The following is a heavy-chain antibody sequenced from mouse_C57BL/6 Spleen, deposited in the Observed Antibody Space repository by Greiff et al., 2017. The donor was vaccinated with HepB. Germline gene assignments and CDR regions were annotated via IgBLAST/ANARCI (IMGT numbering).Heavy chain of an antibody. J-gene: IGHJ4*01. Sequence: QVQLQQSGAELAKPGASVKLSCKASGYTFTSYWMHWVKQRPGQGLEWIGYINPSSGYTKYNQKFKDKATLTADKSSSTAYMQLSSLTYEDSAVYYCARLTDGFRYAMDYWGQGTSVTVSS. D-gene: IGHD2-3*01. V-gene: IGHV1-7*01. CDR3: ARLTDGFRYAMDY. CDR2: INPSSGYT. CDR1: GYTFTSYW.